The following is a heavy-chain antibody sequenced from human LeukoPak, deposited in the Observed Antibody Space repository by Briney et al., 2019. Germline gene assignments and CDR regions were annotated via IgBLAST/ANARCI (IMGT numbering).Heavy chain of an antibody. V-gene: IGHV4-4*07. J-gene: IGHJ5*02. CDR3: ARSFYGSGYNWFDP. D-gene: IGHD3-10*01. Sequence: SETLSLTCTVSGGSISSCYWSWIRQPAGKGLEWIGRIYTSGSTNYNPSLKSRVTMSVDTSKNQFSLKLSSVTAADTAVYYCARSFYGSGYNWFDPWGQGTLVTVSS. CDR1: GGSISSCY. CDR2: IYTSGST.